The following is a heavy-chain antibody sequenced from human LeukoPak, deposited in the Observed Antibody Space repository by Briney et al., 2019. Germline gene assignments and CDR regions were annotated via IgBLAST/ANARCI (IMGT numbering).Heavy chain of an antibody. CDR2: IYYSGST. D-gene: IGHD3-22*01. V-gene: IGHV4-61*01. CDR1: GGSVSSGSCY. Sequence: SETLSLTCTVSGGSVSSGSCYWSWIRQPPGKGLEWIGYIYYSGSTNYNPSLKSRVTISVDTSKNQFSLKLSSVTAADTAVYYCARDGSDYYDSSGYLRPFDYWGQGTLVTVSS. CDR3: ARDGSDYYDSSGYLRPFDY. J-gene: IGHJ4*02.